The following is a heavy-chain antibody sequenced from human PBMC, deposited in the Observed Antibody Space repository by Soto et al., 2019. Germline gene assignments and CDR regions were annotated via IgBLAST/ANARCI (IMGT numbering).Heavy chain of an antibody. D-gene: IGHD6-6*01. V-gene: IGHV3-48*03. Sequence: GGSLRLSCAASGFTFSSYEMNWVRQAPGKRLEWVSYISSSGSTIYYADSVKGRFTISRDNAKNSLYLQMNSLRAEDTAVYYCATIAALGAFDIWGQGTMVTVSS. CDR2: ISSSGSTI. CDR3: ATIAALGAFDI. J-gene: IGHJ3*02. CDR1: GFTFSSYE.